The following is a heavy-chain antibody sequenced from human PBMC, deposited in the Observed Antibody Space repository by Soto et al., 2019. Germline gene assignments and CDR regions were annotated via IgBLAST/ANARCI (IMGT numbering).Heavy chain of an antibody. D-gene: IGHD3-10*01. CDR1: GFILRNYW. Sequence: HPGGSLRLSCADSGFILRNYWMSWVRQAPGMGLQWVASIKEDGSEKYYVDPVKGRFTISRENAKNSLYLQMNSLRAEDTAVYYCARGDSTHYYGSGSPDYWGQGTLVTVSS. J-gene: IGHJ4*02. V-gene: IGHV3-7*03. CDR2: IKEDGSEK. CDR3: ARGDSTHYYGSGSPDY.